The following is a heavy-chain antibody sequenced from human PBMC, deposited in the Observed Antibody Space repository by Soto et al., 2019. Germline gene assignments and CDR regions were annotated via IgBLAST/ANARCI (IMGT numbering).Heavy chain of an antibody. CDR2: INPNSGGT. Sequence: ASVKVSCKASGYTFTGYYMHWVRQAPGQGLEWMGWINPNSGGTNYAQKFQGWVTMTRDTSISTAYMELSRLRSDDTAVYYCARESSSGWYYAFDIWGQGTMVTV. V-gene: IGHV1-2*04. CDR1: GYTFTGYY. CDR3: ARESSSGWYYAFDI. D-gene: IGHD6-19*01. J-gene: IGHJ3*02.